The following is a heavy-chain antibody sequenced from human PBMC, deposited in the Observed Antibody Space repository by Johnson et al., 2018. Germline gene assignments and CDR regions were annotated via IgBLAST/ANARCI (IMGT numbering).Heavy chain of an antibody. V-gene: IGHV3-66*02. CDR2: IYSGGST. CDR1: GFTVSSNY. Sequence: EVQLVESGGGLVQPGGSLRLSCAASGFTVSSNYMSWVRQAPGKGLEWVSVIYSGGSTYYADSVKGRFTISRDNSKNTLYLQMNSLRAEDTAVYYCATIYDSPEYFQHWGQGTLVTVSS. J-gene: IGHJ1*01. D-gene: IGHD3-16*01. CDR3: ATIYDSPEYFQH.